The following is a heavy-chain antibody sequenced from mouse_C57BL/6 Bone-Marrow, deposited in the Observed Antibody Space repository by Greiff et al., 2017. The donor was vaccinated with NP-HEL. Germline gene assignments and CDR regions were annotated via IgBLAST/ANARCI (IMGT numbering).Heavy chain of an antibody. D-gene: IGHD4-1*01. V-gene: IGHV1-63*01. J-gene: IGHJ3*01. CDR2: IYPGGGYT. CDR1: GYTFTNYW. Sequence: QVQLQQSGAELVRPGTSVKMSCKASGYTFTNYWIGWAKQRPGHGLEWIGDIYPGGGYTNYNEKFKGKATLTADKSSSKAYMQFSSLTSEDSAIYYCARLGRRAWFAYWGQGTLVTVSA. CDR3: ARLGRRAWFAY.